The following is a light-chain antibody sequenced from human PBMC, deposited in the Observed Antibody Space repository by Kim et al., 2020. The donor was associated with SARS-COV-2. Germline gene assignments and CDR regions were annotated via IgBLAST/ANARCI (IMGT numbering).Light chain of an antibody. V-gene: IGLV1-40*01. CDR1: RSNIGAGYD. CDR2: GNS. Sequence: RVTISCTGSRSNIGAGYDVHWYQQLPGTAPKLLIYGNSNRPSGVPDRFSGSKSGTSASLAITGLQAEDEADYYCQSYDSSLSGSNVFGTGTKVTVL. J-gene: IGLJ1*01. CDR3: QSYDSSLSGSNV.